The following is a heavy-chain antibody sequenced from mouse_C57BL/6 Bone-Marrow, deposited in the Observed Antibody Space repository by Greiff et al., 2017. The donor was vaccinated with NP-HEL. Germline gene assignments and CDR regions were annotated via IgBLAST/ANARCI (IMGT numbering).Heavy chain of an antibody. D-gene: IGHD1-1*01. V-gene: IGHV1-55*01. CDR2: IYPGSGST. CDR3: ARLGLHYGSPYYAMGY. J-gene: IGHJ4*01. CDR1: GYTFTSYW. Sequence: QVQLQQPGAELVKPGASVKMSCKASGYTFTSYWITWVKQRPGQGLEWIGDIYPGSGSTNYNEKFKSKATLTVDTSSSTAYMQLSSLTSEDSAVYYCARLGLHYGSPYYAMGYWGQGTSVTVST.